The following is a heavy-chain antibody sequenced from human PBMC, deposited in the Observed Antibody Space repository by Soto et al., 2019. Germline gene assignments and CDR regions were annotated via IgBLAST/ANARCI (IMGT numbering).Heavy chain of an antibody. J-gene: IGHJ6*02. Sequence: GESLKISCKGSGYSFTSYWINWVRQMPGKGLEWMGRIDPSDSYTNYSPSFQGHVTISADKSISTAYLQWSSLKASDTAMYYCARLRAVTTEYYYYYGMDVWGQGTTVTVSS. D-gene: IGHD4-4*01. V-gene: IGHV5-10-1*01. CDR2: IDPSDSYT. CDR1: GYSFTSYW. CDR3: ARLRAVTTEYYYYYGMDV.